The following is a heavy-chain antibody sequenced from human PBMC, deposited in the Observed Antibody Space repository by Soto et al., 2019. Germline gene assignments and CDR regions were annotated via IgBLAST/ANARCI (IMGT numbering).Heavy chain of an antibody. CDR1: GFTFSSYA. D-gene: IGHD2-2*01. CDR3: AKIQGRYCSSTSCRDWYFDL. Sequence: EVQLLESGGGLVQPGGSLRLSCAASGFTFSSYAMSWVRQAPGKGLEWVSAISGSGGSTYYADSVKGRFTISRDNSKNTLYLQMNSLRAEDTAVYYCAKIQGRYCSSTSCRDWYFDLWGRGTLVTVSS. J-gene: IGHJ2*01. CDR2: ISGSGGST. V-gene: IGHV3-23*01.